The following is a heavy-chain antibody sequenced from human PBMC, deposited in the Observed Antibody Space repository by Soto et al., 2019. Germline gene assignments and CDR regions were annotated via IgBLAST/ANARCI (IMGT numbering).Heavy chain of an antibody. CDR2: IYYSGNT. Sequence: QVHLQESGPRLVKPSETLSLTCSVSGGSISSYYWSWIRQPPGKGLEWIGYIYYSGNTNYNPSLKSRVTISVDTSKTHFSLKLSSVTAADTAMYYCAYGESYEGYFDSWGQGALVTVSS. D-gene: IGHD1-26*01. CDR3: AYGESYEGYFDS. J-gene: IGHJ4*02. V-gene: IGHV4-59*01. CDR1: GGSISSYY.